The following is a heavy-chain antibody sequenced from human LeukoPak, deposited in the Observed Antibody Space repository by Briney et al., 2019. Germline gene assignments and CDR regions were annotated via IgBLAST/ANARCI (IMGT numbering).Heavy chain of an antibody. V-gene: IGHV3-7*01. Sequence: GGSLRLSCAASGFTSGSYWMSWVRQAPGKGLEWVANIKQDGSEEYYVDSVKGRFTIFRDNAKDSLYLQMHSLRVEDTAVYYCARDEEGPTDLGQGTLVTVSS. CDR3: ARDEEGPTD. CDR1: GFTSGSYW. J-gene: IGHJ4*02. CDR2: IKQDGSEE.